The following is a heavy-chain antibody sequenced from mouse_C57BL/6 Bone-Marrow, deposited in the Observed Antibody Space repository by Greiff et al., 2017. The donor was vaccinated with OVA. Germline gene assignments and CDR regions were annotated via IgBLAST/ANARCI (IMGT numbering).Heavy chain of an antibody. D-gene: IGHD4-1*01. V-gene: IGHV5-4*01. CDR2: ISDGGSYT. Sequence: EVQRVESGGGLVKPGGSLKLSCAASGFTFSSYAMSWVRQTPEKRLEWVATISDGGSYTYYPDNVKGRVTISRDNAKNNLYLQMSHLKSEDTAMYYCARGTGTSGFAYWGQGTLVTVSA. J-gene: IGHJ3*01. CDR3: ARGTGTSGFAY. CDR1: GFTFSSYA.